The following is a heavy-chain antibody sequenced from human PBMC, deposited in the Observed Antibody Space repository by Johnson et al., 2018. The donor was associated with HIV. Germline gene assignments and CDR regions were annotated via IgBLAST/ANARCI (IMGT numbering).Heavy chain of an antibody. D-gene: IGHD6-13*01. Sequence: VQLVESGGGVVRPGGSLRLSCAASGFTFDDYGMTWVRQAPGTGLEWVSGIYWNGASSGYADSVKGRFSISRDNGKNSLYLQMNSLRAEDTALYYCARGAYSSSWHATDASDIWGQGTMVTVSS. V-gene: IGHV3-20*04. CDR3: ARGAYSSSWHATDASDI. J-gene: IGHJ3*02. CDR1: GFTFDDYG. CDR2: IYWNGASS.